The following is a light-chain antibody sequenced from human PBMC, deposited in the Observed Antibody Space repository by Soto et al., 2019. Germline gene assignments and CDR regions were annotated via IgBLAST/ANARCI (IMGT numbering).Light chain of an antibody. V-gene: IGKV1-27*01. J-gene: IGKJ3*01. CDR2: AAS. CDR3: QKYNSAPIFT. Sequence: DIQMTQSPSSLSASVGDRVTITCRGSQGISSYLAWYQQKPGKVPKLLIYAASTLQSGVPSRFSGSGSGTDFTLTISSLQPEDVATYYCQKYNSAPIFTFGPGTKVDIK. CDR1: QGISSY.